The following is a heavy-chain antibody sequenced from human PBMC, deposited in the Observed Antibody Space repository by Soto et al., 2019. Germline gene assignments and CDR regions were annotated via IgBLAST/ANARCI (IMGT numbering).Heavy chain of an antibody. V-gene: IGHV4-38-2*01. J-gene: IGHJ6*01. D-gene: IGHD3-22*01. Sequence: SETLSLTCAVSGYSISSGYYWGWIRQPPGKGLEWIGSIYHSGSTYYNPSLKSRVTISVDTSKNQFSLKLSSVTAADTAVYYCARAPYYYDSSGYYGAYYYYG. CDR1: GYSISSGYY. CDR2: IYHSGST. CDR3: ARAPYYYDSSGYYGAYYYYG.